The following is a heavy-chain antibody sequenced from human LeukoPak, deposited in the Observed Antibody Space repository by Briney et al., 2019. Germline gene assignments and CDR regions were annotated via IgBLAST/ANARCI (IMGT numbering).Heavy chain of an antibody. V-gene: IGHV3-30*04. CDR3: AREPGPFDY. CDR2: ISYDGSNK. Sequence: GGSLRLSCAALGFPFVSFPMHWVRQAPGKGREWVAVISYDGSNKYYADSVKGRFTISRDNSKNTLYLQMNSLRAEDTAVYYCAREPGPFDYWGQGTLVTVSS. J-gene: IGHJ4*02. CDR1: GFPFVSFP. D-gene: IGHD1-14*01.